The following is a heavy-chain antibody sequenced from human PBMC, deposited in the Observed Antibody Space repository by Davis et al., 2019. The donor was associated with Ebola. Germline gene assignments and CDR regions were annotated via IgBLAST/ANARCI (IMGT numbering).Heavy chain of an antibody. J-gene: IGHJ6*02. CDR1: GGTFSSYA. D-gene: IGHD2-2*02. Sequence: SVKVSCKASGGTFSSYAISWVRQAPGQGLEWMGGIIPIFGTANYAQKFQGRVTITADESTSTAYMELSSLRSDDTAVYYCARNGYCSSTSCYKGDYYYYYGMDVWGQGTTVTASS. CDR3: ARNGYCSSTSCYKGDYYYYYGMDV. CDR2: IIPIFGTA. V-gene: IGHV1-69*13.